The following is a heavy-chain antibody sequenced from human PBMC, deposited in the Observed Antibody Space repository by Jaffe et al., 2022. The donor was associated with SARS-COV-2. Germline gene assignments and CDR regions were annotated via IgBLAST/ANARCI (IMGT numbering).Heavy chain of an antibody. D-gene: IGHD2-15*01. CDR1: GFTFSSYS. CDR3: ARGYCSGGSCYLGGYYYYYMDV. V-gene: IGHV3-21*01. CDR2: ISSSSSYI. Sequence: EVQLVESGGGLVKPGGSLRLSCAASGFTFSSYSMNWVRQAPGKGLEWVSSISSSSSYIYYADSVKGRFTISRDNAKNSLYLQMNSLRAEDTAVYYCARGYCSGGSCYLGGYYYYYMDVWGKGTTVTVSS. J-gene: IGHJ6*03.